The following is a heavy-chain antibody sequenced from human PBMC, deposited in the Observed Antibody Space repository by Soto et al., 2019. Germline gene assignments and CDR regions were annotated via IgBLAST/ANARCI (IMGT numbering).Heavy chain of an antibody. D-gene: IGHD5-12*01. J-gene: IGHJ3*02. CDR1: GFTFSSYA. Sequence: GGSLRLSCAASGFTFSSYAMSWVRQAPGKGLEWVSASSGSGGSTYYADSVKGRFTISRDNSKNTLYLQMNSLRAEDTAVYYCAKDDIIPATEDAFDSWGQGTMVTVSS. CDR2: SSGSGGST. V-gene: IGHV3-23*01. CDR3: AKDDIIPATEDAFDS.